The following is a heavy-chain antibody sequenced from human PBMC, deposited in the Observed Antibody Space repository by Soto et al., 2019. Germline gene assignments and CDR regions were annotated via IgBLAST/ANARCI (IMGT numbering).Heavy chain of an antibody. CDR1: GFTFSSYA. D-gene: IGHD2-2*01. V-gene: IGHV3-23*01. CDR2: ISGSGGST. Sequence: EVQLLESGGGLVQPGGSLRLSCAASGFTFSSYAMSWVRQAPGKGLEWVSGISGSGGSTYYADSVKGRFTISRDKSKNRLYLQMNGLRAEDTDVYYAAKDRGGCSSTSCPPRLFDYWGQGTLVTVSS. CDR3: AKDRGGCSSTSCPPRLFDY. J-gene: IGHJ4*02.